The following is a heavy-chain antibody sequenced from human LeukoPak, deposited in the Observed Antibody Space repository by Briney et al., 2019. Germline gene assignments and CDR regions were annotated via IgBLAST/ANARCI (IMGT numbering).Heavy chain of an antibody. Sequence: GGSLRLSCAASGFTFRTSWMLWVRQDSRKGLVWVSRISSDGSDIRYADSVKGRFTISRDNAKNTLYLLMSSLRAEDTALYYCARDRGGLGPTTLDHWGQGTLVTVSS. J-gene: IGHJ4*02. CDR1: GFTFRTSW. V-gene: IGHV3-74*01. D-gene: IGHD1-26*01. CDR3: ARDRGGLGPTTLDH. CDR2: ISSDGSDI.